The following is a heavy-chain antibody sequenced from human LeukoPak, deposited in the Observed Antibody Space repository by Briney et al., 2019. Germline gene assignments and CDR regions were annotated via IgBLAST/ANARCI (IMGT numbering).Heavy chain of an antibody. CDR3: ARDISGGEDY. V-gene: IGHV1-18*01. Sequence: ASVKVSCKASGYTFNSYSITWFRQAPGQGLEWMGWIGGYNGDTLYPQKFQGRVTVTTDTSSSTAYMELRSLRSDDTAVYYCARDISGGEDYWGQGTPVTVSS. J-gene: IGHJ4*02. D-gene: IGHD3-16*01. CDR1: GYTFNSYS. CDR2: IGGYNGDT.